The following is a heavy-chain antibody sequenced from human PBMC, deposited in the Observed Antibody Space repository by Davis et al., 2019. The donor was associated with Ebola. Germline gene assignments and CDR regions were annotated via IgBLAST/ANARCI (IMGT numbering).Heavy chain of an antibody. V-gene: IGHV3-48*03. J-gene: IGHJ6*02. D-gene: IGHD2-2*01. CDR3: ARDKVEYQLLYYYYGMDV. CDR1: GFTFSSYE. CDR2: ISSSGSTI. Sequence: GESLKISCAASGFTFSSYEMNWVRQAPGKGLEWVSYISSSGSTIYYADSVKGRFTISRDNAKNSLYLQMNSLRAEDTAVYYCARDKVEYQLLYYYYGMDVWGQGTTVTVSS.